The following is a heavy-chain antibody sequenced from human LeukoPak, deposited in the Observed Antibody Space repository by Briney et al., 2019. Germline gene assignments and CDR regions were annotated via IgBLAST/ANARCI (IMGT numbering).Heavy chain of an antibody. CDR3: ARARGRSSWYEMDV. Sequence: GASVKVSCKASGYTFTGYYMHWVRQAPGQGLEWMGWINPNSGGTNYAQKFQGRVTMTRDTSISTAYMELTSLRPDDTAVYHCARARGRSSWYEMDVWGQGTTVTVSS. V-gene: IGHV1-2*02. CDR2: INPNSGGT. CDR1: GYTFTGYY. J-gene: IGHJ6*02. D-gene: IGHD6-13*01.